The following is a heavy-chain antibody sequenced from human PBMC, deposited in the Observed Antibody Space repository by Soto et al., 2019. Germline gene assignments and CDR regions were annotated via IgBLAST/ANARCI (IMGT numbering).Heavy chain of an antibody. V-gene: IGHV1-18*01. CDR1: GYIFVNYG. J-gene: IGHJ6*02. CDR3: VMVDNYVTPTPQDV. D-gene: IGHD3-16*01. Sequence: QVQLVQSGDEVKKPGASVKVSCKASGYIFVNYGIAWVRQAPGQGLEWMGWISPYTGNTHSATKVQGRLTMTTDTSPSTAYMDLGSLTSDYTAVYYCVMVDNYVTPTPQDVWGQGTTVTVSS. CDR2: ISPYTGNT.